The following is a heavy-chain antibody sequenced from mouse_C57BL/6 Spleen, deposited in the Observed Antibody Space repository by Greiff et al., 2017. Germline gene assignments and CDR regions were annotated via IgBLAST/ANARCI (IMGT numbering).Heavy chain of an antibody. V-gene: IGHV1-15*01. D-gene: IGHD2-12*01. CDR1: GYTFTDYE. CDR3: TRHGDDGAMDY. J-gene: IGHJ4*01. CDR2: IDPETGGT. Sequence: QVQLQQSGAELVRPGASVTLSCKASGYTFTDYEMHWVKQTPVHGLEWIGAIDPETGGTAYNQKFKGKAILTADKSSSTAYMELRSLTSEDSAVYYCTRHGDDGAMDYWGQGTSVTVSS.